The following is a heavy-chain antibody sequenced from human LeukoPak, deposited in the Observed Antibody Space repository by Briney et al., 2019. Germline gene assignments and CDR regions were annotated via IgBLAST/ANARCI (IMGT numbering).Heavy chain of an antibody. V-gene: IGHV3-21*01. Sequence: GGSLRLSCAASGFTFSSYSMNWVRQAPGKGPEWVLSISSSSSYIYYSDSVKGRFTISRENAKNSLYLQMNSLRAEDTAVCYCARDLYSSSWYNWFDPWGQGTLVTVSS. CDR1: GFTFSSYS. D-gene: IGHD6-13*01. CDR2: ISSSSSYI. CDR3: ARDLYSSSWYNWFDP. J-gene: IGHJ5*02.